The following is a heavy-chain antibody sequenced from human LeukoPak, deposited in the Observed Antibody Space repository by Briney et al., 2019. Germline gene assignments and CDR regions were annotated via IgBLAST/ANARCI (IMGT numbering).Heavy chain of an antibody. CDR3: VAPPAALVP. Sequence: GGSLRLSCAASGFTFSSYAMHWVRQAPGKGLEYVSAISSNGGSTYYANSVKGRFTISRDNSKNTLYLQMGSLRAEDMAVYYCVAPPAALVPWGQGTLVTVSS. V-gene: IGHV3-64*01. CDR1: GFTFSSYA. J-gene: IGHJ5*02. CDR2: ISSNGGST. D-gene: IGHD5-18*01.